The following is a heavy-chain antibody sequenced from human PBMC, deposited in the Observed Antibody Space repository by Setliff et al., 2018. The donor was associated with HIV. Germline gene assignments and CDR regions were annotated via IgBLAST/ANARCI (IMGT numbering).Heavy chain of an antibody. CDR2: INSASGGT. V-gene: IGHV1-2*02. J-gene: IGHJ3*02. CDR1: GYTFTDNY. D-gene: IGHD2-21*02. CDR3: ARGGGYCGGDCYPTQDAFYI. Sequence: ASVKVSCKASGYTFTDNYIHWVRQAPGQGLEWMAWINSASGGTNYAQNFQGRVTVTRDTSASTAYMELSSLRSEDTAVYYCARGGGYCGGDCYPTQDAFYICGQGTMVTVSS.